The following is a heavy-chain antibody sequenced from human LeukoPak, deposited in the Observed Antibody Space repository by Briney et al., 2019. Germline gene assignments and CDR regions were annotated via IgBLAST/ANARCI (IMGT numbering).Heavy chain of an antibody. CDR1: GGTFSSYA. J-gene: IGHJ3*02. CDR2: IIPIFGTA. D-gene: IGHD3-22*01. Sequence: ASVKVSCKASGGTFSSYAISWVRQAPGQGLEWMGGIIPIFGTANYAQKFQGRVTITADESTSTAYMELSSLRSEDTAVYYCARGGDSSGDDAFDIWGQGTMVTVSS. V-gene: IGHV1-69*13. CDR3: ARGGDSSGDDAFDI.